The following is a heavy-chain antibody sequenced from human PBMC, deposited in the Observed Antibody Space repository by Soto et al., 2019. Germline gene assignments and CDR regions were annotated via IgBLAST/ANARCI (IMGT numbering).Heavy chain of an antibody. Sequence: SETLSLTCTVSGGSISSGDYYWSWIRQPPGKGLEWIGYIYYSGSTYYNPSLKSRVTISVDTSKNQFSLKLTSVTAADTAVYYCARDQITGLFDYWGQVTLVTVS. D-gene: IGHD2-8*02. CDR3: ARDQITGLFDY. J-gene: IGHJ4*02. V-gene: IGHV4-30-4*01. CDR2: IYYSGST. CDR1: GGSISSGDYY.